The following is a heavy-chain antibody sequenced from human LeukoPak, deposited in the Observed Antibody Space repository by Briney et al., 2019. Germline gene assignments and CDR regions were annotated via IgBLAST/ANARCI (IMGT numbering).Heavy chain of an antibody. CDR3: ARGEYQLPKYYYYGMDV. Sequence: AASVKVSCKASGGTFSSYAISWVRQAPGQGLEWMGGIIPIFGTANYAQKFQGRVTITADESTSTAYMELSSLRSEDTAVCYCARGEYQLPKYYYYGMDVWGKGTTVTVSS. CDR2: IIPIFGTA. V-gene: IGHV1-69*13. D-gene: IGHD2-2*01. J-gene: IGHJ6*04. CDR1: GGTFSSYA.